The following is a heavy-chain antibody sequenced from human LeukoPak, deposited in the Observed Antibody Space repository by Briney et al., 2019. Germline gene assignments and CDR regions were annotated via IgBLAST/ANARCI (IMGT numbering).Heavy chain of an antibody. J-gene: IGHJ6*03. CDR2: INHSGST. D-gene: IGHD2-2*01. CDR3: ARLVSAAGNYYYYYMDV. CDR1: GGSFSGYY. V-gene: IGHV4-34*01. Sequence: SETLSLTCAVYGGSFSGYYWSWIRQPPGKGPEWIGEINHSGSTNYNPSLKSRVTISVDTSNNQFPLKLSSVTAADTAVYYCARLVSAAGNYYYYYMDVWGKGTTVTVSS.